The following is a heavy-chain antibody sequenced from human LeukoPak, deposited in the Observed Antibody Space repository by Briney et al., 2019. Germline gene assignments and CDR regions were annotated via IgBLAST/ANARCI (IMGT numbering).Heavy chain of an antibody. CDR2: IRYDGSNK. Sequence: GGSLRLSCAASGFTFSSYGMHWVRQAPGKGLEWAAFIRYDGSNKYYADSVKGRFTISRDNSKNTLYLQMNSLRPEDTAIYYCAKNDGNYCDPWGQGTLVTVSS. CDR1: GFTFSSYG. V-gene: IGHV3-30*02. CDR3: AKNDGNYCDP. J-gene: IGHJ5*02. D-gene: IGHD1-26*01.